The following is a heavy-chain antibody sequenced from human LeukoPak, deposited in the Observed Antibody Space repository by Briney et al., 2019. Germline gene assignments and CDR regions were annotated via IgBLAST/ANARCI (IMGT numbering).Heavy chain of an antibody. CDR1: GGSVSSYY. D-gene: IGHD3-10*01. CDR3: ARQRHSAPGPKTSSSDDGEWDAFDI. J-gene: IGHJ3*02. CDR2: IYYSGST. Sequence: SETLSLTCTVSGGSVSSYYWSWIRQPPGKGLEWIGYIYYSGSTNYNPSLRSRVTISVDTSKNQFSLKLSSVTAADTAVYYCARQRHSAPGPKTSSSDDGEWDAFDIWGQGTMVTVSS. V-gene: IGHV4-59*08.